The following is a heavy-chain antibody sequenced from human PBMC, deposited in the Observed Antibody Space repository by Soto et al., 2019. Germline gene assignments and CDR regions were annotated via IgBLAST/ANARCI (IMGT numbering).Heavy chain of an antibody. CDR2: IYTSGST. CDR3: ARARGRVGTATYFDY. V-gene: IGHV4-4*07. Sequence: XGTLSLTCTVSGGSISSYYWSWIRQPSGKGLEWIGRIYTSGSTNYNPSLKSRVTMSVDTSKNQFSLKLSSVTAADTAVYYCARARGRVGTATYFDYWGQGTLVTVSS. CDR1: GGSISSYY. D-gene: IGHD2-15*01. J-gene: IGHJ4*02.